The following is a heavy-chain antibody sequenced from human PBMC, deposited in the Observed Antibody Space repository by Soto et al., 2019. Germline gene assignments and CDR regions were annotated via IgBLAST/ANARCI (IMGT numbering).Heavy chain of an antibody. CDR2: MNPNSGNT. CDR3: ARGGYYYDISGSAFDI. CDR1: GYTFTSYD. J-gene: IGHJ3*02. V-gene: IGHV1-8*01. D-gene: IGHD3-22*01. Sequence: ASVKVSCKASGYTFTSYDINWVRQATGQGLEWMGWMNPNSGNTGYAQKFQGRVTMTRNTSISTAYMELSSLRSEDTAVYYCARGGYYYDISGSAFDIWGQGTMVTVSS.